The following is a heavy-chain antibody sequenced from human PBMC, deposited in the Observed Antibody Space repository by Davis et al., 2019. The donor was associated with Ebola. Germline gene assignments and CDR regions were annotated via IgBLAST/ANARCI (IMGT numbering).Heavy chain of an antibody. Sequence: GESLKISCAASGFTVSSNYMSWVRQAPGKGLEWVSVIYSGGSTYYADSVKGRFTISRDNSKNTLYLQMNSLRAEDTAVYYCASYYGSGSYYGYYYGMDVWGQGTTVTVSS. CDR1: GFTVSSNY. CDR3: ASYYGSGSYYGYYYGMDV. V-gene: IGHV3-53*01. CDR2: IYSGGST. D-gene: IGHD3-10*01. J-gene: IGHJ6*02.